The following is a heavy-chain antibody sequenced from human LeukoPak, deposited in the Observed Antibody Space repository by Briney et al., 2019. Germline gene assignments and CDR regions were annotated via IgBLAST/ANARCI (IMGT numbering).Heavy chain of an antibody. V-gene: IGHV4-38-2*02. Sequence: PSETQSLTCTVSGYSISSGYYWGWIRQPPGKGLEWIGSIYHSGSTYYNPSLKSRVTISVDASKNQFSLKLSSVTAADTAVYYCARDCQDIVLMVYAKPFDYWGQGTLVTVSS. CDR1: GYSISSGYY. J-gene: IGHJ4*02. CDR3: ARDCQDIVLMVYAKPFDY. D-gene: IGHD2-8*01. CDR2: IYHSGST.